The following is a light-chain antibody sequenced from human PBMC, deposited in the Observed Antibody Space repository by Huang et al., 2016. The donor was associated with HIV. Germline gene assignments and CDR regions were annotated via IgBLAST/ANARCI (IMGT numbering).Light chain of an antibody. J-gene: IGKJ1*01. CDR3: QQYNGFSGT. Sequence: DIQMTQSPSTLSASVGDRVTITCRASQVISSWLAWYQLKPGRAPRLLISEASNLESGVPSRFSGSGSGTEFTLTISSLQSDDFATYYCQQYNGFSGTFGQGTKVEIK. CDR1: QVISSW. V-gene: IGKV1-5*03. CDR2: EAS.